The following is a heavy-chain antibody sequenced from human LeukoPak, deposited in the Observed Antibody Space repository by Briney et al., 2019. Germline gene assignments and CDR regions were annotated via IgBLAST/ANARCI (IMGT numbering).Heavy chain of an antibody. V-gene: IGHV4-59*08. CDR2: IYHSGST. Sequence: SETLSLTCTVSGGSISSNYYWSWIRQPPGKGLEWLGFIYHSGSTTYNPSLRSRVTISLDTSKNQISLKLSSVTAADTAVYYCIAAAGTGEADYWGQGTLVTVSS. CDR3: IAAAGTGEADY. J-gene: IGHJ4*02. CDR1: GGSISSNYY. D-gene: IGHD6-13*01.